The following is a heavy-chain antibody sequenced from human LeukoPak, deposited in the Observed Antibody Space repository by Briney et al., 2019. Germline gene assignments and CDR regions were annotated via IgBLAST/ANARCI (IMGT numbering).Heavy chain of an antibody. V-gene: IGHV3-74*01. D-gene: IGHD1-1*01. Sequence: PGGSLRLSCAASGFTFNNYWMHWVRQAPGHGLVWVSRINSDGSSTSYADSVKGRFTISRDNAKNTLYLQMNSLRAEDTAVYYCARDLRMNGDYWGQGTLVTVSS. CDR3: ARDLRMNGDY. CDR1: GFTFNNYW. J-gene: IGHJ4*02. CDR2: INSDGSST.